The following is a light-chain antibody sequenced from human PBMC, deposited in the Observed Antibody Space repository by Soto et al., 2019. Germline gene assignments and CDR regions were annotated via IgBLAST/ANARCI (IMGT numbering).Light chain of an antibody. CDR3: QQYVTAFRS. CDR2: KAS. V-gene: IGKV1-5*03. Sequence: IQLTQSPSTLSASVGGRVTITFLAIQSISSCLAWSQQKPGTAPKLLIYKASSLQSGVPSRFSGRGSGTEFTLTISSLQPDDFATYYCQQYVTAFRSFGQGTKVDI. J-gene: IGKJ1*01. CDR1: QSISSC.